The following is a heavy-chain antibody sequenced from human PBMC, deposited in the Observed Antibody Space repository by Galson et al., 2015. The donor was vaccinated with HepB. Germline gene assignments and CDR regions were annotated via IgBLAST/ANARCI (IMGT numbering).Heavy chain of an antibody. D-gene: IGHD6-19*01. CDR3: TKTGSGWFSDY. Sequence: SLRLSGAASGFTFGSPAMHWVRQGPGKGLEWVAVMTYDGSKQDYADSVKGRFAIPRDNSKNTLYLQMNSLRVEDTAVYYCTKTGSGWFSDYWGQGILVTVSS. J-gene: IGHJ4*02. CDR2: MTYDGSKQ. V-gene: IGHV3-30-3*02. CDR1: GFTFGSPA.